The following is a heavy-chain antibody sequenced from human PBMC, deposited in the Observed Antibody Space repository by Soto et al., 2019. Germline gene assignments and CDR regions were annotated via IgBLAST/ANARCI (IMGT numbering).Heavy chain of an antibody. D-gene: IGHD3-16*01. Sequence: PGAAVKVSCKASGYSFTNNDVSCVRQATGQGLEWMGWMNPGSGDTGYAQKFQGRVTMTRDISIATAYMELSSLRSDDTAIYYCARMATFGSLNWFDPWGQGTQVTVSS. V-gene: IGHV1-8*01. CDR3: ARMATFGSLNWFDP. CDR2: MNPGSGDT. J-gene: IGHJ5*02. CDR1: GYSFTNND.